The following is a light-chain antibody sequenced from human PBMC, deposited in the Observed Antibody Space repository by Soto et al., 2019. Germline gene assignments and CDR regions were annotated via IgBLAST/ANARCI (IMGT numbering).Light chain of an antibody. CDR2: GAS. J-gene: IGKJ5*01. CDR1: QSVSSN. Sequence: EIVMTQSPATLSVSPGESATLSCRASQSVSSNLAWHQQKPGQAPRLLVYGASSRATGISDRFSGSGSGTDFTLTISRLEPEDFAVYYCQHYVSPPITFGQGTRLEIK. CDR3: QHYVSPPIT. V-gene: IGKV3-20*01.